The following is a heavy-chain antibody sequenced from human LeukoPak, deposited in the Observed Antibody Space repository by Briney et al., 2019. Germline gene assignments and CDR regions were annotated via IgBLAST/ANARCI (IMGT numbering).Heavy chain of an antibody. CDR1: GYTFTSYA. J-gene: IGHJ4*01. CDR3: ARDSFGSSRPSDY. D-gene: IGHD2-2*01. Sequence: ASVKVSCKASGYTFTSYAMHWVRQAPGQRLEWMGWINAGNGNTKYSQKFEGRVTITRDTSANTAYMELSRLRFEDTAVYYCARDSFGSSRPSDYWGQGTLVTVSS. CDR2: INAGNGNT. V-gene: IGHV1-3*01.